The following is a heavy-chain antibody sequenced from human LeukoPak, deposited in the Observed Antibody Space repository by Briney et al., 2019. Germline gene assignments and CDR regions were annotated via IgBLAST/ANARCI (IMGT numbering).Heavy chain of an antibody. D-gene: IGHD5-24*01. CDR1: GGSISSGGYY. J-gene: IGHJ4*02. Sequence: SETLSLTCTVSGGSISSGGYYWSWIRQPPGKGLEWIGYIYHSGSTYYNPSLKSRVTISVDTSKNQFSLKLSSVTAADTAVYYCARGGQLEMATPTANDYWGQGTLVTVSS. CDR2: IYHSGST. CDR3: ARGGQLEMATPTANDY. V-gene: IGHV4-30-2*01.